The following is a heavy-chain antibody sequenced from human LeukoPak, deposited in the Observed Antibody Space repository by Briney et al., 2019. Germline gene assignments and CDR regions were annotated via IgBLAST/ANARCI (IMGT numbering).Heavy chain of an antibody. CDR3: ARVPRYNWTRGDY. CDR2: IWYDGSNK. Sequence: GRSLRLSCAASGFTFSSYGMHWVRQAPGKGLEWVAVIWYDGSNKYYADSVKGRFTISRDNSKNTLYLQMNSLRAEDTAVYYCARVPRYNWTRGDYWGQGTLVTVSS. J-gene: IGHJ4*02. D-gene: IGHD1-20*01. CDR1: GFTFSSYG. V-gene: IGHV3-33*01.